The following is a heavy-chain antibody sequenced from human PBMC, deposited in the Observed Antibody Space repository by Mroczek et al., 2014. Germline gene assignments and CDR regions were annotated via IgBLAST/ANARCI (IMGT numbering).Heavy chain of an antibody. V-gene: IGHV4-59*01. CDR2: IYYSGST. D-gene: IGHD5-12*01. Sequence: QVQLVQSGPGLVKPSETLSLTCTVSGGSISSYYWSWIRQPPGKGLEWIGYIYYSGSTNYNPSLKSRVTISVDTSKNQFSLKLSSVTAADTAVYYCARDAGSGYSGYGAFDIWGQGTMVTVSS. J-gene: IGHJ3*02. CDR3: ARDAGSGYSGYGAFDI. CDR1: GGSISSYY.